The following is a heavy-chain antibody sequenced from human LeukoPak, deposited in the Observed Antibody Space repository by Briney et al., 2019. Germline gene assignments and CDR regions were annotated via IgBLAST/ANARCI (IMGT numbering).Heavy chain of an antibody. CDR3: AILTTEILYFDY. J-gene: IGHJ4*02. D-gene: IGHD4-11*01. V-gene: IGHV3-21*01. Sequence: GGSLRLSCAASGFTFSSYSMNWVRQAPGKGLEWVSSISSSSSYIYYADSVKGRFTISRDNAKNSLYLQMNSLRAEDTAVYYCAILTTEILYFDYWGQGTLVTVSS. CDR2: ISSSSSYI. CDR1: GFTFSSYS.